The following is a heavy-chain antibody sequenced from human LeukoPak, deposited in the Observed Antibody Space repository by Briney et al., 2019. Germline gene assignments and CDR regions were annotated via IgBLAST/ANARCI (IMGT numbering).Heavy chain of an antibody. CDR3: ARGFRGDNFDY. V-gene: IGHV4-61*02. J-gene: IGHJ4*02. CDR2: IFISGGT. Sequence: PSETLSLTCTVSGDSITSGSYYWSWIRQPAGKGLEWIGRIFISGGTNYNPSLRSRVTMSLDTSRNQFSLKLTSVTAADTAVYYCARGFRGDNFDYWGQGTLVTVSS. CDR1: GDSITSGSYY. D-gene: IGHD7-27*01.